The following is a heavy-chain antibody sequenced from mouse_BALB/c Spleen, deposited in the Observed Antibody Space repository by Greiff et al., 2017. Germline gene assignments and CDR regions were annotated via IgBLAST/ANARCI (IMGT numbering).Heavy chain of an antibody. D-gene: IGHD2-1*01. CDR2: ISSGSSTI. Sequence: EVQLQESGGGLVQPGGSRKLSCAASGFTFSSFGMHWVRQAPEKGLEWVAYISSGSSTIYYADTVKGRFTISRDNPKNTLFLQMTSLRSEDTAMYYCARSGNSYAMDYWGQGTSVTVSS. CDR3: ARSGNSYAMDY. CDR1: GFTFSSFG. V-gene: IGHV5-17*02. J-gene: IGHJ4*01.